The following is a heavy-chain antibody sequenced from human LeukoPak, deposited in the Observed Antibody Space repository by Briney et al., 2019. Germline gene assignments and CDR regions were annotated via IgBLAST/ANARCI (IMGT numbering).Heavy chain of an antibody. CDR2: INPSGGST. Sequence: ASVKVSCKASGYTFTSYYMHWVRQAPGQGLEWMGIINPSGGSTSYAQKFQGRVTMTRDTSTSTVYMELSSLRSEGTAVYYCARDYYDSSGYYILDYWGQGTLVTVSS. D-gene: IGHD3-22*01. V-gene: IGHV1-46*01. J-gene: IGHJ4*02. CDR3: ARDYYDSSGYYILDY. CDR1: GYTFTSYY.